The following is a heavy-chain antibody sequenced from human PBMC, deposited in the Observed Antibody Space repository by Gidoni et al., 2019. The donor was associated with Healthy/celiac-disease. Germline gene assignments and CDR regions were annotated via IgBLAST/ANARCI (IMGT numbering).Heavy chain of an antibody. CDR2: ISWDGGST. V-gene: IGHV3-43*01. CDR3: AKDIKVRGVIITGFDY. D-gene: IGHD3-10*01. Sequence: EVQLVESGGVVVQPGGSLRLSCAASGFTFDAYTMHWVRQAPGKGLEWVSLISWDGGSTYYADSVKGRFTISRDNSKNSLYLQMNSLRTEDTALYYCAKDIKVRGVIITGFDYWGQGTLVTVSS. J-gene: IGHJ4*02. CDR1: GFTFDAYT.